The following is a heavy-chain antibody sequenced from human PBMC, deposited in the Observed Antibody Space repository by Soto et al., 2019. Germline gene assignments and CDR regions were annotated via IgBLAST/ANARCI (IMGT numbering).Heavy chain of an antibody. CDR3: ATWQGSLNFHY. CDR1: GFTFSLYG. J-gene: IGHJ4*02. CDR2: IWDDGRRK. V-gene: IGHV3-33*01. Sequence: GGSLRLSCAASGFTFSLYGMHWVRQAPGKGLEWAAAIWDDGRRKDYADSVKDRLFISRDNSKNTLYLQLDSLRPEDTAVYYCATWQGSLNFHYWGQGTLVTVSS.